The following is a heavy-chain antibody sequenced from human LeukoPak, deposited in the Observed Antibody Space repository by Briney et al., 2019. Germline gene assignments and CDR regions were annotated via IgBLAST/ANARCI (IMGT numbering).Heavy chain of an antibody. J-gene: IGHJ4*02. CDR2: INHSGST. CDR1: GGSFSGYY. CDR3: ARGTTVTNLDY. V-gene: IGHV4-34*01. Sequence: SETLSLTCAVYGGSFSGYYWSWIRQPPGKGLEWIGEINHSGSTNYNPSLKSRVTISVDTSKNQFSLKLSSVTAADTAVYYCARGTTVTNLDYWGQGTLVTVSS. D-gene: IGHD4-17*01.